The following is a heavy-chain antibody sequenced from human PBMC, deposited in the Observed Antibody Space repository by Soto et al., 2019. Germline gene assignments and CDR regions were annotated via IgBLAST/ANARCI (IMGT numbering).Heavy chain of an antibody. CDR1: GFTFSNAW. J-gene: IGHJ4*02. CDR3: ASHYDMWSGYLSPVEY. Sequence: GGSLRLSCAASGFTFSNAWMNWVRQAPGKGLEWVGRIRSKTDGGTTDYADSVKGRFTITRDNAKNSLYLEMNSLRDEDTAVYYCASHYDMWSGYLSPVEYWGQGTQVTVSS. D-gene: IGHD3-3*01. V-gene: IGHV3-15*07. CDR2: IRSKTDGGTT.